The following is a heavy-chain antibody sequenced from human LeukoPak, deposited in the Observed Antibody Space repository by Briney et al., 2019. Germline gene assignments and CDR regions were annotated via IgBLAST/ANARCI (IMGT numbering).Heavy chain of an antibody. CDR2: ISYDGSNK. D-gene: IGHD6-19*01. V-gene: IGHV3-30-3*01. CDR3: ARGQQWLVRDY. Sequence: PGRSLRLSCAASGFTFSSYAMHWVRQAPGKGLEWVAVISYDGSNKYYAESVKGRFTISRDNSKNTLYLQMNSLRAEDTAVYYCARGQQWLVRDYWGQGTLVTVSS. J-gene: IGHJ4*02. CDR1: GFTFSSYA.